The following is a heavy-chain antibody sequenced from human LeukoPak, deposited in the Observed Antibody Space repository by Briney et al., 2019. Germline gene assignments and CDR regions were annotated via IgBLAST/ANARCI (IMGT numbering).Heavy chain of an antibody. V-gene: IGHV3-23*01. Sequence: GGSLRLSCAASGLTFSSYAMSWVRQAPGKGLEWVSAISGSGGSTYYADSVKGRFTISRDNSKNTLYLQMNSLRAEDTAVYYCAKSSTSSWMVRDYWGQGTLVTVSS. D-gene: IGHD2-2*01. CDR2: ISGSGGST. J-gene: IGHJ4*02. CDR1: GLTFSSYA. CDR3: AKSSTSSWMVRDY.